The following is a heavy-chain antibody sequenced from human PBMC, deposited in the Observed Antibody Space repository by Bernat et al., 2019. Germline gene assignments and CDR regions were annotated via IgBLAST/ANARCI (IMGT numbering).Heavy chain of an antibody. J-gene: IGHJ3*02. Sequence: EVQLVETGGGLIQPGGSLRLSCAASGFSVSSSYMSWVRQAPGKGLEWVSIIYSGGNTYYADSVVGRFTISRDNSKNTLYLQMNSLRADDTAVYYCARERATVYDAFDIWGQGTIVTVSS. CDR1: GFSVSSSY. V-gene: IGHV3-53*02. D-gene: IGHD4-17*01. CDR2: IYSGGNT. CDR3: ARERATVYDAFDI.